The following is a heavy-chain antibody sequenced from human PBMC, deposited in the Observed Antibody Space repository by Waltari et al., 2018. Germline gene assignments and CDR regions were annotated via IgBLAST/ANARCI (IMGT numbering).Heavy chain of an antibody. D-gene: IGHD6-13*01. V-gene: IGHV1-8*01. CDR1: GYTFTSYD. CDR3: ARLDSSSWYAIDY. Sequence: QVQLVQSGAEVKKPGASVKVSCKASGYTFTSYDINWVRQATGQGLEWMGWMNPNSGNTGYAQKFQGRVTISVDTSKNQFSLKLSSVTAADTAVYYCARLDSSSWYAIDYWGQGTLVTVSS. J-gene: IGHJ4*02. CDR2: MNPNSGNT.